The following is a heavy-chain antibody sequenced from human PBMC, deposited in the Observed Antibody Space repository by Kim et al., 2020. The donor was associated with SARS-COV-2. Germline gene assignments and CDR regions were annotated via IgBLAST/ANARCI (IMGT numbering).Heavy chain of an antibody. J-gene: IGHJ4*02. V-gene: IGHV4-59*01. Sequence: LPSRVTISVDTSKNQFSLKLSSVNAADTAVYYCARDHYDILTGSTRFDYWGQGTLVTVSS. D-gene: IGHD3-9*01. CDR3: ARDHYDILTGSTRFDY.